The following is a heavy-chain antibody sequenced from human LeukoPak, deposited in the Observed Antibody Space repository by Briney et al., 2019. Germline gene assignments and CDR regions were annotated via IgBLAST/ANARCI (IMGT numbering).Heavy chain of an antibody. D-gene: IGHD6-13*01. CDR3: ATSMAAVAYYFDY. CDR1: GFSVSSNY. CDR2: MSSGGGT. V-gene: IGHV3-53*04. Sequence: GGSLRLSCAASGFSVSSNYMTGVRQPPGKGLEWVSVMSSGGGTYYADSVRGRFNNTRHNSKNTVYLQMNSLRAIDTAVYYCATSMAAVAYYFDYWGQGDLVTVS. J-gene: IGHJ4*02.